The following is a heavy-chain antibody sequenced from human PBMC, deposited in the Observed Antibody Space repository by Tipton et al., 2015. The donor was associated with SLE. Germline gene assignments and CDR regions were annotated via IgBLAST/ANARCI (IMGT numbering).Heavy chain of an antibody. CDR3: ATSPLTL. Sequence: LRLSCAASGFIFSDHYMDWVRQSPGKGLEWIGSISYTGSTYYNPSPKSRVTISVDMSKNQFSLKLTSVTAADTAVYYCATSPLTLWGQGTLVTVSS. V-gene: IGHV4-38-2*01. J-gene: IGHJ4*02. CDR1: GFIFSDHY. D-gene: IGHD2-2*01. CDR2: ISYTGST.